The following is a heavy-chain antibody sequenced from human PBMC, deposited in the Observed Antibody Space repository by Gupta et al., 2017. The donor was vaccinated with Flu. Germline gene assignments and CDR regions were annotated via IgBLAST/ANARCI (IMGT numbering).Heavy chain of an antibody. CDR3: ATVAVLSPGALVDWFAP. D-gene: IGHD6-19*01. Sequence: QVRLLQSGAEVREPGASVKVSCKVSEFSLTELSLHWVRQTPGQGLEWLGGFDPAESKTVFAQKFQGRVTMTEDTSTNTAYMELSSLTSEDTAGYYCATVAVLSPGALVDWFAPLGQGTQVTVSS. CDR2: FDPAESKT. CDR1: EFSLTELS. J-gene: IGHJ5*02. V-gene: IGHV1-24*01.